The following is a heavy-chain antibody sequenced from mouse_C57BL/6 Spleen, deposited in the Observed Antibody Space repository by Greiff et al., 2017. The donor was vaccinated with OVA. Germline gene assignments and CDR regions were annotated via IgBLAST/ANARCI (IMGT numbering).Heavy chain of an antibody. CDR3: ARDLPISMDY. D-gene: IGHD5-5*01. Sequence: VQLQQPGAELVRPGSSVKLSCKASGYTFTSYWMDWVKQRPGQGLEWIGNIYPSDSETHYNQKFKDKATLTVDKSSSTAYMQLSSLTSEDSAVYYCARDLPISMDYWGQGTSVTVSS. CDR2: IYPSDSET. CDR1: GYTFTSYW. J-gene: IGHJ4*01. V-gene: IGHV1-61*01.